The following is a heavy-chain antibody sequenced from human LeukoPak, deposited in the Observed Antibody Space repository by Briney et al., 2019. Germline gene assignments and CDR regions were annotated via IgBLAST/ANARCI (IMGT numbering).Heavy chain of an antibody. CDR3: AREGGSSGYYHDY. CDR2: ISSSSSII. CDR1: GFTFSSYS. V-gene: IGHV3-48*01. D-gene: IGHD3-22*01. Sequence: GGSLRLSCAASGFTFSSYSMNWVRQAAGKGLEWISYISSSSSIIYYADSVKGRFTISRDNAQSSMYLQMNSLRAEDTAVYYCAREGGSSGYYHDYWGQGTLVTVSS. J-gene: IGHJ4*02.